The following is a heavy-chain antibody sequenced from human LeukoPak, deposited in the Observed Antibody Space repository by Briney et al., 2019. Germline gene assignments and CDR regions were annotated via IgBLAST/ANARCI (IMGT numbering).Heavy chain of an antibody. V-gene: IGHV4-4*07. D-gene: IGHD6-13*01. CDR1: GGSFSSYF. Sequence: LETLSLTCTVSGGSFSSYFWSWLRQTDGRGLEWIGRIHSSGSTSYNPSLKSRVTMSLDTSKNQFSLKLSSVTAADTAVYYCAKAGQQLVRSGHDYWGQGTLVTVSS. CDR3: AKAGQQLVRSGHDY. J-gene: IGHJ4*02. CDR2: IHSSGST.